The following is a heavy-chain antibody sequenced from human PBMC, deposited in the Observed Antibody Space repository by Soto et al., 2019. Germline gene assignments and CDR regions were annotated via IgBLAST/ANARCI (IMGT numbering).Heavy chain of an antibody. V-gene: IGHV3-9*01. D-gene: IGHD3-10*01. J-gene: IGHJ6*02. CDR1: GFTFDDYA. CDR3: AKDMGSHGMDV. Sequence: EVQLVESGGGLVQPGRSLRLSCAASGFTFDDYAMHWVRQAPGKGLEWVSGISWNSGSIGYADSVKGRFTISRDNAKNSLYLQMYSLRAEDTALYYCAKDMGSHGMDVWGQGTTVTVSS. CDR2: ISWNSGSI.